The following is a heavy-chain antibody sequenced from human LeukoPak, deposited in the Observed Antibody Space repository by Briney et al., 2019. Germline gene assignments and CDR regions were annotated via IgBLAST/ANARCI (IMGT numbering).Heavy chain of an antibody. CDR3: ARGVNDFWSGRGENNWFDP. J-gene: IGHJ5*02. D-gene: IGHD3-3*01. CDR2: IYYSGST. V-gene: IGHV4-59*01. CDR1: GGSISSYY. Sequence: SETLSLTCTVSGGSISSYYWSWIRQPPGKGLEWIGYIYYSGSTNYNLSLKSRVTISVDTSKNQFSLKLSSVTAADTAVYYCARGVNDFWSGRGENNWFDPWGQGTLVTVSS.